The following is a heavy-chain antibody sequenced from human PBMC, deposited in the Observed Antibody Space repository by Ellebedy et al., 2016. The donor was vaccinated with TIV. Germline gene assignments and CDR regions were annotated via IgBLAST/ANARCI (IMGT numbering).Heavy chain of an antibody. V-gene: IGHV1-3*01. CDR2: INAGNGNT. Sequence: AASVKVSCKASGYIFPTYSMHWVRQAPGQRPEWMGWINAGNGNTRYSQRFQDRVTITRDKSASTAYMELSSLRSEDSALYYCARNPSGTYVLDYWGQGTLVIVSS. J-gene: IGHJ4*02. CDR3: ARNPSGTYVLDY. D-gene: IGHD1-26*01. CDR1: GYIFPTYS.